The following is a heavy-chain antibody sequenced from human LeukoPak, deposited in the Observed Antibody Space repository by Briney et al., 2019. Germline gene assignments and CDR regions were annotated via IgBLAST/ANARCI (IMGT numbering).Heavy chain of an antibody. V-gene: IGHV3-23*01. J-gene: IGHJ4*02. CDR2: ISGSGGST. D-gene: IGHD3-16*02. CDR3: AKDQTYYDYVWGSYRHPSAY. CDR1: GFTFSSYW. Sequence: GGSLRLSCAASGFTFSSYWMSWVRQAPGKGLEWVSAISGSGGSTYYADSVKGRFTISRDNSKNTLYLQMNSLRAEDTAVYYCAKDQTYYDYVWGSYRHPSAYWGQGTLVTVSS.